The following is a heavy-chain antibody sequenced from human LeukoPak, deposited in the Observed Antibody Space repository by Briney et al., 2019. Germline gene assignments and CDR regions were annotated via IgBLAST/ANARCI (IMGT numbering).Heavy chain of an antibody. CDR2: INDSGST. D-gene: IGHD6-19*01. CDR3: ARHYHRIAVAGTPWFDP. Sequence: SETLSLTCGVYGESFSGYYWSWIRQPPGKGREWIGEINDSGSTNYNPSLKSRVTISVDVSKNQFSLKLSSVTAADTAVYYCARHYHRIAVAGTPWFDPWGQGTLVTVSS. J-gene: IGHJ5*02. V-gene: IGHV4-34*01. CDR1: GESFSGYY.